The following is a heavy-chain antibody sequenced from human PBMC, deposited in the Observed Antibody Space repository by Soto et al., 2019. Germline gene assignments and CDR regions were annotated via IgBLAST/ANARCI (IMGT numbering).Heavy chain of an antibody. CDR1: GGTFSSYA. J-gene: IGHJ6*02. D-gene: IGHD1-26*01. CDR3: ARLPTESGSYYYYYGMDV. Sequence: QVQLVQSGAEVKKPGSSVKVCCKASGGTFSSYAISWVRQAPGQGLEWMGGIIPIFGTANYAQKFQGRVTITADESTSTAYMELSSLRSEDTAVYYCARLPTESGSYYYYYGMDVWGQGTTVTVSS. CDR2: IIPIFGTA. V-gene: IGHV1-69*01.